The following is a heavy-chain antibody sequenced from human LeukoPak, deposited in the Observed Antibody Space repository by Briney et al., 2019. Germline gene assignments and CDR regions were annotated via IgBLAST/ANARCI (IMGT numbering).Heavy chain of an antibody. Sequence: SETLSLTCAVYGGSFSGYYWSWIRQPPGKGLEWIGEINHSGSTNYNPSLKSRVTISVDTSKNQFSLKLSSVTAADTAVYYCARERIAARQNYFDYWGQGTLVTVSS. D-gene: IGHD6-6*01. CDR3: ARERIAARQNYFDY. J-gene: IGHJ4*02. V-gene: IGHV4-34*09. CDR1: GGSFSGYY. CDR2: INHSGST.